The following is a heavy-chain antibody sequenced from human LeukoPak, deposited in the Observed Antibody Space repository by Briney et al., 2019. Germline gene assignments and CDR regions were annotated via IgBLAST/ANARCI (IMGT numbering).Heavy chain of an antibody. CDR2: ISSSSSTI. D-gene: IGHD3-22*01. CDR3: ARMYYYDSSGYKGSYFDY. Sequence: GGSLRLPCAASGFTFSSYSMNWVRQAPGKGLEWVSYISSSSSTIYYADSVKGRFTIYRDNAKNSLYLQMNSLRAEDTAVYYCARMYYYDSSGYKGSYFDYWGQGTLVTVSS. V-gene: IGHV3-48*01. CDR1: GFTFSSYS. J-gene: IGHJ4*02.